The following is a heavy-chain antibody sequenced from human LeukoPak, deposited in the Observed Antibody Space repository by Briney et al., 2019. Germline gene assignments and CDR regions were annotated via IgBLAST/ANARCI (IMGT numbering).Heavy chain of an antibody. CDR1: GGSISSGDYS. CDR3: ARVWFGDPRGWFDP. D-gene: IGHD3-10*01. V-gene: IGHV4-30-4*07. CDR2: FYYSGNT. Sequence: SETLSLTCAVSGGSISSGDYSWSWIRQPPGKGLEWIGYFYYSGNTYYNPSLKSRVTISVDTSKNQFSLKLSSVTAADTAVYYCARVWFGDPRGWFDPWGQGTLVTVSS. J-gene: IGHJ5*02.